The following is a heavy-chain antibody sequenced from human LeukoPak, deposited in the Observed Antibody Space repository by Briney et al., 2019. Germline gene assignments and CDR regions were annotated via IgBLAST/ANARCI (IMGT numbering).Heavy chain of an antibody. CDR1: GYIITGYY. Sequence: ASVRVSCKASGYIITGYYMHWVRQAPRKGLEWMGRINPNSGGTNYAQKFQGRVTMTRDTSINTAYMELSRLRSDDTAVYYCARETMGTSLYYYYMDVWGKGTTVTVSS. CDR3: ARETMGTSLYYYYMDV. D-gene: IGHD2-2*01. CDR2: INPNSGGT. V-gene: IGHV1-2*06. J-gene: IGHJ6*03.